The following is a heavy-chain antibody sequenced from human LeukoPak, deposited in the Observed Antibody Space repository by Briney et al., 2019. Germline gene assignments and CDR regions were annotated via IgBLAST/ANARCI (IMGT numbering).Heavy chain of an antibody. V-gene: IGHV4-4*07. J-gene: IGHJ4*02. D-gene: IGHD6-19*01. CDR3: ASKDSSGPYFDY. Sequence: SETLSLTCTVSGGSISSYYWSWIRQPAGKGLEWIGRIYTSGSTNYNPSLKSRVTMSVDTSKNQFSLKLSSVTAADTAVYYCASKDSSGPYFDYWGQGTLVTVSS. CDR2: IYTSGST. CDR1: GGSISSYY.